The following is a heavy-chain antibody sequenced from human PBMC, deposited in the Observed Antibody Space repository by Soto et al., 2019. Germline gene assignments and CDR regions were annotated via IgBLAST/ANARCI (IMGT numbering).Heavy chain of an antibody. D-gene: IGHD2-2*01. CDR2: INHSGST. Sequence: SETLSLTCAVYGGSFSGYYWSWIRQPPGKGLEWIGEINHSGSTNYNPSLKSRVTISVDTSKNQFSLKLSSVTAADTAVYYCARGRIVVVPAARRIHNWFDPWGQGTLVTVPQ. V-gene: IGHV4-34*01. CDR1: GGSFSGYY. J-gene: IGHJ5*02. CDR3: ARGRIVVVPAARRIHNWFDP.